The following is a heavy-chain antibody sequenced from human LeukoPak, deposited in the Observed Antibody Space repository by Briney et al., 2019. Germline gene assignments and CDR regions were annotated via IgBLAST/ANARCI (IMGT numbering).Heavy chain of an antibody. CDR1: GLTFSTSA. J-gene: IGHJ4*02. CDR2: TVLGSGDT. CDR3: AAGFSNHGYIY. D-gene: IGHD6-13*01. V-gene: IGHV1-58*02. Sequence: GTSVKVSCKASGLTFSTSAMQWVRQTRGQGLEWIGWTVLGSGDTNYAQGLKERVTITRDMSTSTAYMEVSSLRSEDTAMYYCAAGFSNHGYIYWGQGTLVTVSS.